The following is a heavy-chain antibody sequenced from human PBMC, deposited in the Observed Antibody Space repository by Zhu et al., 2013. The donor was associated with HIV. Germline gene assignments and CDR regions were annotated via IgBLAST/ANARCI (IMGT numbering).Heavy chain of an antibody. J-gene: IGHJ3*01. CDR1: GDSISSGTYY. CDR3: ARAFDDSDWTDALGGFDF. D-gene: IGHD1-1*01. Sequence: QVQLQESGPGLVQPSQTLSLTCTVSGDSISSGTYYWSWIRQPPGKGLEWIGYRDYSGNTYYNPSLKNRLSISIDTPKNQFSLDLSSVTAADAAVYYCARAFDDSDWTDALGGFDFWGQGDRWSPSLQ. V-gene: IGHV4-30-4*01. CDR2: RDYSGNT.